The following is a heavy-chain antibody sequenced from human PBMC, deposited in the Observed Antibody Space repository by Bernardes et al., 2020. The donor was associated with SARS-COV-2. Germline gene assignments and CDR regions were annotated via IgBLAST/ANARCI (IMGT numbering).Heavy chain of an antibody. D-gene: IGHD3-22*01. Sequence: SETLYVTCTVSGGSISSGGYYWSWIRQHPGKGLEWIGYIYYSGSTYYNPSLKSRVTISVDTSKNQFSLKLSSVTAADTAVYYCARGFGITMIVVVMGAFDIWGQGTMVTVSS. CDR2: IYYSGST. J-gene: IGHJ3*02. V-gene: IGHV4-31*03. CDR1: GGSISSGGYY. CDR3: ARGFGITMIVVVMGAFDI.